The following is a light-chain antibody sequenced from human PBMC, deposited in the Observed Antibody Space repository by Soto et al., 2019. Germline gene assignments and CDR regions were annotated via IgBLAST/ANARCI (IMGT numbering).Light chain of an antibody. CDR1: SGHSNNI. Sequence: QLVLTQSSSASASLGSSVKLTCTLNSGHSNNIIAWHQQQPGKAPRFLMKLEGSGSYNKGSGVPDRFSGSSSGADRCLSISNLQSEDEADYYCETWDSNTRLFGGGTKVTVL. CDR2: LEGSGSY. V-gene: IGLV4-60*03. J-gene: IGLJ2*01. CDR3: ETWDSNTRL.